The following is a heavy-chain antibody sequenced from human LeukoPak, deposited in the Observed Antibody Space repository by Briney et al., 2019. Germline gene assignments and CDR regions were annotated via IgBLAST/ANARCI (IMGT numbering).Heavy chain of an antibody. CDR3: ARGEVSSGWYGGGYY. CDR1: GGSISSYY. CDR2: IYYSGST. J-gene: IGHJ4*02. V-gene: IGHV4-59*08. D-gene: IGHD6-19*01. Sequence: SETLSLTCTVSGGSISSYYWSWIRQPPGKGLEWIGYIYYSGSTNYNPSLKSRVTISVDTSKNQFSLKLSSVTAADTAVYYCARGEVSSGWYGGGYYWGQGTLVTVSS.